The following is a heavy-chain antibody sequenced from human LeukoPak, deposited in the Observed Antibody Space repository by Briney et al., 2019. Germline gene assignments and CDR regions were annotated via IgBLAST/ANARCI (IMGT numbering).Heavy chain of an antibody. D-gene: IGHD4-17*01. CDR2: INPNSGGT. CDR3: ARGAQVSTVMIP. Sequence: ASVKVSCKATGYTFTGYYMHWVRQAPGQGLEWMGRINPNSGGTNYAQKFQGRVTMNRDTSISTAYMELSRLRSGDTAVYYCARGAQVSTVMIPWGQGTLVTVSS. V-gene: IGHV1-2*06. CDR1: GYTFTGYY. J-gene: IGHJ4*02.